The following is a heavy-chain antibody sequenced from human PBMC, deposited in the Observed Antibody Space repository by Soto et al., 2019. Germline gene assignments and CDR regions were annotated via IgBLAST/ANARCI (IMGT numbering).Heavy chain of an antibody. J-gene: IGHJ6*01. V-gene: IGHV1-2*02. CDR2: IDPNNGTT. D-gene: IGHD1-26*01. Sequence: QVQLVQSGAKVKKPGASVKVSCKASGYTFTGNHMHWVRQAPGHGLEWMGWIDPNNGTTNYAEKFQGRVTMARDTSTSTTYMELSSLRSNERAVYFCERRQTPIVKVGDYDGMDVWGEGTEVTVSS. CDR1: GYTFTGNH. CDR3: ERRQTPIVKVGDYDGMDV.